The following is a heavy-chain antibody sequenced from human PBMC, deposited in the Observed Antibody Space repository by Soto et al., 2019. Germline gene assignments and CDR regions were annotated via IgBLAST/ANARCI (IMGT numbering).Heavy chain of an antibody. Sequence: SVKVSCKASGGTFSSYAISWLRQAPGQGLEWMGGIIPIFGTANYTQKFQGRVTITAEESTSTAYMELSSLRSEDTAVYYCAGQYYYGSGSYFFDYWGHGTLVTVYS. CDR2: IIPIFGTA. CDR3: AGQYYYGSGSYFFDY. J-gene: IGHJ4*01. V-gene: IGHV1-69*13. CDR1: GGTFSSYA. D-gene: IGHD3-10*01.